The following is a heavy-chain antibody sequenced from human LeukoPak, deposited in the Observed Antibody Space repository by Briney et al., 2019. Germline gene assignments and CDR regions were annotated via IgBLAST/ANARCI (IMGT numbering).Heavy chain of an antibody. CDR3: ASFTLHPWYSSGSH. D-gene: IGHD6-19*01. CDR1: GFPFISYA. Sequence: GPLDPSCQASGFPFISYAMTGARQAPGKGREWIGEINHSGSTNYNPSLKSRDTISVDTSKNQFSLKLSSVTAADTAVYYCASFTLHPWYSSGSHWGQGTLVTVSS. V-gene: IGHV4-34*01. CDR2: INHSGST. J-gene: IGHJ4*02.